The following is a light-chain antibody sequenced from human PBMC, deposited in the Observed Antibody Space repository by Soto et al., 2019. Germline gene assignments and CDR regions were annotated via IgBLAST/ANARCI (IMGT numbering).Light chain of an antibody. CDR3: QQYNNWPQT. J-gene: IGKJ1*01. CDR1: QSVSSSY. CDR2: GAS. Sequence: ETLMTQSPATLSVSPGERAALSCRASQSVSSSYLAWYQQKPGQAPRLLIYGASTRATGIPARFSGSGSGTEFTLTISSLQSEDFAVYYCQQYNNWPQTFGQGTKVDIK. V-gene: IGKV3-15*01.